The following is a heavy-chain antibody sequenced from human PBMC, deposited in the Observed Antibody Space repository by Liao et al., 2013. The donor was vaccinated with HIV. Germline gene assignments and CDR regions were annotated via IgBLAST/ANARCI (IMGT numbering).Heavy chain of an antibody. CDR3: ARAPVPAALDP. D-gene: IGHD2-2*01. V-gene: IGHV4-61*02. J-gene: IGHJ5*02. CDR1: GGSISSGSYY. CDR2: IYTSGST. Sequence: QVQLQESGPGLVKPSQTLSLTCTVSGGSISSGSYYWSWIRQPAGKGLEWIGRIYTSGSTNYNPSLKSRVTISVDTSKNQFSLKLSSVTAADTAVYYCARAPVPAALDPWGQGTLVTVSS.